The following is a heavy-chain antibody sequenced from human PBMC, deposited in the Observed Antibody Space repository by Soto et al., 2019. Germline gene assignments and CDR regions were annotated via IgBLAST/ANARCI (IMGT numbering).Heavy chain of an antibody. CDR3: ARGPPQGHSGYDRGLDH. V-gene: IGHV3-30-3*01. CDR1: GFTFSSYA. D-gene: IGHD5-12*01. Sequence: GGSLRLSCAASGFTFSSYAMHWVRQAPGKGLEWVAVISYDGSNKYYADSVKGRFTISRDNSKNTLYLQMNSLRAEDTAVYYCARGPPQGHSGYDRGLDHWGQGT. CDR2: ISYDGSNK. J-gene: IGHJ4*02.